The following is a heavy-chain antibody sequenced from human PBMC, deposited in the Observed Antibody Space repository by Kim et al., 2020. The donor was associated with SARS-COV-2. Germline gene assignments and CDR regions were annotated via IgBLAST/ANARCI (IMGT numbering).Heavy chain of an antibody. V-gene: IGHV3-7*01. D-gene: IGHD6-13*01. J-gene: IGHJ6*02. CDR1: GFTFSSYW. CDR2: IKQDGSEK. CDR3: ARDLRYSSSWYYGMDV. Sequence: GGSLRLSCAASGFTFSSYWMSWVRQAPGKGLEWVANIKQDGSEKYYVDSVKGRFTISRDNAKNSLYLQMNSLRAEDTAVYYCARDLRYSSSWYYGMDVWGQGTTVTVSS.